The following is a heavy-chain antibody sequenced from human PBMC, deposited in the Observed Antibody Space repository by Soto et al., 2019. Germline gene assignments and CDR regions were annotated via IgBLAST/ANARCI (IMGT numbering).Heavy chain of an antibody. CDR2: ISYDGSNK. Sequence: QVQLVESGGGVVQPGRSLRLSCAASGFTFSSYGMHWVRQAPGKGLEWVAVISYDGSNKYYADSVKGRFTISRDNSKNTLYLQMNSLRAEDTAVYYCAKXXVDXXXGKKYYYYGMDVWGQGTTVTXSS. J-gene: IGHJ6*02. V-gene: IGHV3-30*18. CDR1: GFTFSSYG. CDR3: AKXXVDXXXGKKYYYYGMDV.